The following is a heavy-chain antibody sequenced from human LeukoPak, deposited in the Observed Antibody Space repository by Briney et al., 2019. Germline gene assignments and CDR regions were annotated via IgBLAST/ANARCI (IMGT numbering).Heavy chain of an antibody. D-gene: IGHD2-15*01. J-gene: IGHJ4*02. CDR2: ISSSGSTI. CDR1: GCTFSSYE. CDR3: AREAAFCSGGSCYFVGTQFDY. Sequence: GGSLRLSCAASGCTFSSYEMNWVRQAPGKGLGWVSYISSSGSTIYYAASVKGRFTISRDNAKNSLYLQMNSLSAEDTAVYYCAREAAFCSGGSCYFVGTQFDYWGQGTLVTVSS. V-gene: IGHV3-48*03.